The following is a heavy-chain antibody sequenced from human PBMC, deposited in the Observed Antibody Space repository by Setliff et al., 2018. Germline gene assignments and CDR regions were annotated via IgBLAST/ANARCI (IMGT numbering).Heavy chain of an antibody. CDR1: GGSFSTYY. V-gene: IGHV4-34*01. J-gene: IGHJ4*02. D-gene: IGHD3-22*01. CDR2: INHSGST. Sequence: SETLSLTCAVYGGSFSTYYWIWIRQPPGKGLEWIGEINHSGSTNYNPSLKSRVTISVDTSKNQFSLKLSSVTAADTAVYYCARGLNYYDSSGYYPSKTYYFDYWGQGTLVTVSS. CDR3: ARGLNYYDSSGYYPSKTYYFDY.